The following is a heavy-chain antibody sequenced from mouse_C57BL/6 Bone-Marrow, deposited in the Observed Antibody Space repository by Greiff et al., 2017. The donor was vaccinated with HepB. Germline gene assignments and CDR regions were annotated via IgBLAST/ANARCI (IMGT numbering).Heavy chain of an antibody. CDR3: ARVYYGSSPYWYFDV. D-gene: IGHD1-1*01. V-gene: IGHV5-17*01. CDR2: ISSGRSTI. CDR1: GFTFSDYG. J-gene: IGHJ1*03. Sequence: EVMLVESGGGLVKPGGSLKLSCAASGFTFSDYGMHWVRQAPEKGLEWVAYISSGRSTIYYADTVKGRFTISRDNAKNTLFLQMTSLRSEDTAMYYCARVYYGSSPYWYFDVWGTGTTVTVSS.